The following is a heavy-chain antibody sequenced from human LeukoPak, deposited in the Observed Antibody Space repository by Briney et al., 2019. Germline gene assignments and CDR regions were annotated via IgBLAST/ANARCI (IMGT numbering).Heavy chain of an antibody. V-gene: IGHV4-38-2*01. J-gene: IGHJ3*02. D-gene: IGHD3-3*01. CDR3: ARRIFGVVIILSSMGAFDI. CDR2: IYHSGNT. CDR1: GYSISSGYY. Sequence: SETLSLTCAVSGYSISSGYYWGWIRQPPGKGLEWIGSIYHSGNTYYNPSLKSRVTISVDTSKNQFSLKLSSVTAADTAVYYCARRIFGVVIILSSMGAFDIWGQGTMVTVSS.